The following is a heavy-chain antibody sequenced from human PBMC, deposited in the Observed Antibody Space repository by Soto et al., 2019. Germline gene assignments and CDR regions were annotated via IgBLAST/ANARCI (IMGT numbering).Heavy chain of an antibody. Sequence: QVQLQESGPGLVKPSQTLSLTCTVSGGSISSGDYYLSWIRQPPGKGLEWIGYIYYSGSTYYNPYLKSRVTISVDTSKNQFSLKLSSVTAADTAVYYCARVGGFGATTIDYWGQGTLVTVSS. V-gene: IGHV4-30-4*01. CDR2: IYYSGST. D-gene: IGHD3-10*01. J-gene: IGHJ4*02. CDR3: ARVGGFGATTIDY. CDR1: GGSISSGDYY.